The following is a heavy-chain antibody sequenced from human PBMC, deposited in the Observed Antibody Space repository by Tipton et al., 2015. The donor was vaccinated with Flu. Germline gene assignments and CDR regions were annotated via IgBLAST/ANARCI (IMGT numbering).Heavy chain of an antibody. CDR1: GGSFSGYY. Sequence: TLSLTCAIYGGSFSGYYWSWIRQPPGKGLEWIGEINHSRITNYNPSLKGRVTISVDTSKKQFSLKLTSVTAADTAVYFCATKFASWGVWEPLDYWGQGTLVTVSS. CDR3: ATKFASWGVWEPLDY. CDR2: INHSRIT. J-gene: IGHJ4*02. V-gene: IGHV4-34*01. D-gene: IGHD3-10*01.